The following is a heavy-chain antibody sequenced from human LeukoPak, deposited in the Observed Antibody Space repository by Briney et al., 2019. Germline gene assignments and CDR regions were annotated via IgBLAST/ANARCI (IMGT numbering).Heavy chain of an antibody. J-gene: IGHJ4*02. D-gene: IGHD1-7*01. CDR2: ISGRAGTT. V-gene: IGHV3-23*01. Sequence: GGSLRLSCAASGFTFSSYEMNWVRQAPGKGLEWVSAISGRAGTTYYADSVKGRFTISRDNSKNTLYLQMNSLRAEDTAVYYCLTVRKYLRVGWNSNFDYWGQGTLVTVSS. CDR1: GFTFSSYE. CDR3: LTVRKYLRVGWNSNFDY.